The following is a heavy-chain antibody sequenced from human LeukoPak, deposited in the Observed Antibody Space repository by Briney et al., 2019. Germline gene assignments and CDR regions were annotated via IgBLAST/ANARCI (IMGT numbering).Heavy chain of an antibody. CDR3: VRSPTYYNMDV. CDR1: GFTFSNYA. CDR2: ISYDGTNK. V-gene: IGHV3-30*04. J-gene: IGHJ6*03. Sequence: GGSLRLSCAASGFTFSNYAIHWVRQAPGKGLEWLAVISYDGTNKYYADFVKGRFTISRDHSQSTVDLQMNTLGGADTAVYYCVRSPTYYNMDVWGKGTTVTVSS.